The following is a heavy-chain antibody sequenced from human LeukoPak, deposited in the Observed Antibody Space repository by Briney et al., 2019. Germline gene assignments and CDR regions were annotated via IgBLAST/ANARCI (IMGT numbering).Heavy chain of an antibody. CDR1: GGSFSGYY. CDR2: INHSGST. J-gene: IGHJ4*02. Sequence: PSETLSLTCAVYGGSFSGYYWSWIRQPPGKGLEWIGEINHSGSTNYNPSLKSRVTISVDTSKNQFSLKLSSVTAADTAVYYCARGPLYSTFGGVIVIGGYRAKKHFDYWGQGTLVTVSS. CDR3: ARGPLYSTFGGVIVIGGYRAKKHFDY. V-gene: IGHV4-34*01. D-gene: IGHD3-16*02.